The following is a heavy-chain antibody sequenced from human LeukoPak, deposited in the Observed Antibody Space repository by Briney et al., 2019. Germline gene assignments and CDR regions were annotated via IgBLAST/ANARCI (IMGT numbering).Heavy chain of an antibody. V-gene: IGHV1-18*01. J-gene: IGHJ4*02. D-gene: IGHD3-3*01. Sequence: ASVKVCCKASGYNFANYGMSWVRQAPGQGLEWMGWVSVYKGNTQYAQKFQDRVTMTTDTSTSTVYMELRGLESDDTAVYYCARDRSVNDHWGQGTLVTVSS. CDR3: ARDRSVNDH. CDR1: GYNFANYG. CDR2: VSVYKGNT.